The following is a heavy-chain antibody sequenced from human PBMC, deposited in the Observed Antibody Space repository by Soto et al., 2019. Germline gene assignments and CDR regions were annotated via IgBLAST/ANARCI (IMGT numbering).Heavy chain of an antibody. Sequence: GGSLRLSCAASGFTFSSYWMSWVRQAPGKGLEWVANIKQDGSEKYYVDSVKGRFTISRDNAKNSLYLQMNSLRAEDTAVYYCAREDVILTGDGAFDIWGQGTMVTVS. D-gene: IGHD7-27*01. J-gene: IGHJ3*02. CDR3: AREDVILTGDGAFDI. CDR1: GFTFSSYW. V-gene: IGHV3-7*01. CDR2: IKQDGSEK.